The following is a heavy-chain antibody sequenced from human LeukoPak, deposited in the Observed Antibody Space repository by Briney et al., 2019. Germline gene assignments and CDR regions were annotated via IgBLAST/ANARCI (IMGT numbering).Heavy chain of an antibody. CDR3: ARGGYDFVYYYYGMDV. J-gene: IGHJ6*02. CDR1: GYTFTGYY. Sequence: ASVKVSSKASGYTFTGYYMHLVRQAPGQGLEWMGRINPNSGGTNYAQKFQGRVTMTRDTSISTAYMELSRLRSDDTAVYYCARGGYDFVYYYYGMDVWGQGTTVTVSS. CDR2: INPNSGGT. V-gene: IGHV1-2*06. D-gene: IGHD3-3*01.